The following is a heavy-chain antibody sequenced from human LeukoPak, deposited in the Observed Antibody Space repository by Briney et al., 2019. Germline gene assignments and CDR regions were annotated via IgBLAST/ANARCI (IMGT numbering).Heavy chain of an antibody. CDR3: ARIGGWYSNAFDL. CDR2: MFYRGGT. D-gene: IGHD6-19*01. CDR1: GGSITNYY. V-gene: IGHV4-59*01. J-gene: IGHJ3*01. Sequence: SETLSLTCVVSGGSITNYYWSWIRQAPGKGLECIGYMFYRGGTYYNPSLESRVTISTETSRNQFSPEMTSVTAADTAVYYCARIGGWYSNAFDLWGQGIRVTVSS.